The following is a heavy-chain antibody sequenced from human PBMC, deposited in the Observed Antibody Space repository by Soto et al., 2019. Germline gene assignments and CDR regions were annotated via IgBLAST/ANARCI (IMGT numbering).Heavy chain of an antibody. CDR1: GFTFSSYW. V-gene: IGHV3-7*03. Sequence: GGSLRLSCAASGFTFSSYWMSWVRQAPGKGLEWVANIKQDGSEKYYVDSVKGRFTISRDNAKNSLYLQMNSLRAEDTAVYYCARVRIGIRYFDWLSEGYFDYWGQGTLVTVSS. CDR3: ARVRIGIRYFDWLSEGYFDY. D-gene: IGHD3-9*01. J-gene: IGHJ4*02. CDR2: IKQDGSEK.